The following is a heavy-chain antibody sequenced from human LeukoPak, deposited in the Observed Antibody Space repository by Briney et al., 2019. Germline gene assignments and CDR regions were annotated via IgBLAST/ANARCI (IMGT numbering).Heavy chain of an antibody. Sequence: ASVKVSCKASGYTFSDYYMHWVRQAPGQGLEWMGWINPNSGGTNYAQKFQGRVTMTRDTSISTAYMELSSLTSEDTAVYYCARGSYYYGSGSYYNTDDHDYWGQGTLVTVSS. CDR2: INPNSGGT. J-gene: IGHJ4*02. CDR1: GYTFSDYY. D-gene: IGHD3-10*01. CDR3: ARGSYYYGSGSYYNTDDHDY. V-gene: IGHV1-2*02.